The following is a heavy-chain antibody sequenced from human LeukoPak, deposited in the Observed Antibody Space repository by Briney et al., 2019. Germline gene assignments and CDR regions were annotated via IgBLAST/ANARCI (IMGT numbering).Heavy chain of an antibody. CDR3: ARVGYSDPNFDY. CDR1: GLTLSDHY. Sequence: GGSLRLSCAASGLTLSDHYMDWVRQAPGKGLEWVGRLRNKADRSTAEYAASVKGRFTISRDDSKNSLYLQMSSLKSEDTAVYYCARVGYSDPNFDYWGQGTLVTVSS. V-gene: IGHV3-72*01. J-gene: IGHJ4*02. CDR2: LRNKADRSTA. D-gene: IGHD5-18*01.